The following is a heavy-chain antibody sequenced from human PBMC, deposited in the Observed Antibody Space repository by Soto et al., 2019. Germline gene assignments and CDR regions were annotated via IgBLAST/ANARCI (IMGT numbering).Heavy chain of an antibody. CDR3: ARQAARQPYYYYYYGMDV. CDR2: INHSGST. CDR1: GGSFSGYY. D-gene: IGHD6-6*01. V-gene: IGHV4-34*01. J-gene: IGHJ6*02. Sequence: QVQLQQWGAGLLKPSETLSLTCAVYGGSFSGYYWSGIRQPPGKGLEWIGEINHSGSTNYNPSLKSGVTISVDTSKNQFSLKLSSVTAADTAVYYCARQAARQPYYYYYYGMDVWGQGTTVTVSS.